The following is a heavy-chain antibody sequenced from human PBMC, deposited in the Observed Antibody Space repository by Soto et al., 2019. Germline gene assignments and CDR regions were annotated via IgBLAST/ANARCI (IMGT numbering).Heavy chain of an antibody. D-gene: IGHD4-4*01. Sequence: QVQLVESGGGVVQPGRPLRLSCAASGFTFSSYGMHWVRQAPGKGLEWVAVISYDGSNKYYADSVKGRFTISRDNSKNTLYLQMNSLRAEDTAVYYCATQCSTVTTCGVWGMDVWGQGTTVTVSS. CDR2: ISYDGSNK. CDR1: GFTFSSYG. J-gene: IGHJ6*02. CDR3: ATQCSTVTTCGVWGMDV. V-gene: IGHV3-30*03.